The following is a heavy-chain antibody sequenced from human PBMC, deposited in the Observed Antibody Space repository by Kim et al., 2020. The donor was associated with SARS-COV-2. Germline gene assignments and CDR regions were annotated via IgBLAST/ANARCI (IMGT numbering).Heavy chain of an antibody. CDR1: GFTFSSYA. CDR3: AKLLWFGDRKGAFDY. CDR2: IYSGGSST. Sequence: GGSLRLSCAASGFTFSSYAMSWVRQAPGKGLEWVSVIYSGGSSTYYADSVKGRFTISRDNSKNTLYLQMNSLRAEDTAVYYCAKLLWFGDRKGAFDYWGQGTLVTVSS. D-gene: IGHD3-10*01. J-gene: IGHJ4*02. V-gene: IGHV3-23*03.